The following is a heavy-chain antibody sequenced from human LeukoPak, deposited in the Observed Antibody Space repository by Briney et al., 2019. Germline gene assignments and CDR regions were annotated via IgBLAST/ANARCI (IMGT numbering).Heavy chain of an antibody. D-gene: IGHD3-16*02. Sequence: PGGSLRLSCTASGFNLSPYAMSWVRQAPGKGLEWVSEISGSDSGSRTYHVDSVKGRFSIARDDSRNILFLQMNSLRVEDTAVYFCTRDYVWGTHRHLGDDWGQGTLVAVSS. V-gene: IGHV3-23*01. J-gene: IGHJ4*02. CDR2: ISGSDSGSRT. CDR3: TRDYVWGTHRHLGDD. CDR1: GFNLSPYA.